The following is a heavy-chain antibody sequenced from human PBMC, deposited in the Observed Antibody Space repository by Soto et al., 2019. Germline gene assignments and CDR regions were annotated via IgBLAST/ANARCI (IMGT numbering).Heavy chain of an antibody. D-gene: IGHD3-10*01. J-gene: IGHJ6*02. V-gene: IGHV4-31*03. Sequence: SETLSLTCTVSGDSISRNGHFWTWIRQHPGKGLEWIGYIYYSGSSYYNPSLKSRVIISVDTSKNQFSLNLTAVTAANTAVYYCARGTMLRGPGYYYAMDIWGQGTTVTVSS. CDR2: IYYSGSS. CDR1: GDSISRNGHF. CDR3: ARGTMLRGPGYYYAMDI.